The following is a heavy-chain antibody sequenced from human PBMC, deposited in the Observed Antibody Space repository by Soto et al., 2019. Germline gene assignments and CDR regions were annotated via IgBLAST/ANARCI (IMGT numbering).Heavy chain of an antibody. CDR3: ARESLHYDLYGMDV. D-gene: IGHD3-16*01. CDR2: IKSDSGTT. V-gene: IGHV1-2*02. Sequence: QVQLVQSGAEVKKPGASVKVSCKASGYTFTDYYVHWVRQAPGQGLEWMGWIKSDSGTTHYAQKLEGRVTMTRDTSISTAFMGLSTLRSDDTAVYYCARESLHYDLYGMDVWGQGTTVTVS. CDR1: GYTFTDYY. J-gene: IGHJ6*02.